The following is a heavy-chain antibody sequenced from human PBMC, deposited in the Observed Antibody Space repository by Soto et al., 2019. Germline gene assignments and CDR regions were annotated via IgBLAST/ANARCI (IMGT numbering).Heavy chain of an antibody. CDR2: INPNSGGT. J-gene: IGHJ6*02. V-gene: IGHV1-2*04. CDR3: ARDPGYYGSGRKNLYYYYGMDV. Sequence: ASVKVSCKASGYTFTGYYMHWVRQAPGQGLEWMGWINPNSGGTNYAQKFQGWVTMTRDTSISTAYMELSRLRSDDTAVYYCARDPGYYGSGRKNLYYYYGMDVWGQGTTVTVSS. D-gene: IGHD3-10*01. CDR1: GYTFTGYY.